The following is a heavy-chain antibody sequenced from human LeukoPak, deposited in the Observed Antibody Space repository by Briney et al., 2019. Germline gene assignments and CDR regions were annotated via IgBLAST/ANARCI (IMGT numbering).Heavy chain of an antibody. V-gene: IGHV3-23*01. CDR2: IGAGGTFT. CDR1: GFTFSSYA. CDR3: AKGVNTLSCTFDY. J-gene: IGHJ4*02. D-gene: IGHD3-22*01. Sequence: GGSLRLSCTASGFTFSSYAMNWVRQAPGKGLEWVSGIGAGGTFTYYADSVKGRFTISRDNSRNTLYLQMNSLSVEDTAVYFCAKGVNTLSCTFDYWGQGTLVTVSS.